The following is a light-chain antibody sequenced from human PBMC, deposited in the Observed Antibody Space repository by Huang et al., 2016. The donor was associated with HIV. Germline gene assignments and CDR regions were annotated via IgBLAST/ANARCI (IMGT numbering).Light chain of an antibody. CDR2: AGS. CDR3: QQYNNWPPGNT. V-gene: IGKV3-15*01. Sequence: IIMMQSPATLSVSPGDWATFSCRASQSVSSNVAWYQVKPGQAPRLLIYAGSTRATGTPARFSGSGAGTEFTLTIISPQPEDFAIYYCQQYNNWPPGNTFGQGIRLEIK. CDR1: QSVSSN. J-gene: IGKJ5*01.